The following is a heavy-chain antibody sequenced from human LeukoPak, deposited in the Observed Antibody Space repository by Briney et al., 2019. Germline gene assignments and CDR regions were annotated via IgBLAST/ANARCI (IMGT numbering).Heavy chain of an antibody. J-gene: IGHJ5*02. CDR3: ARVRASGPLAPLDT. CDR2: IFWNSDKT. Sequence: GGSLRLSCAASGFRFSDFAMSWVRQPPGKGLEWVAGIFWNSDKTTYGESVKGRVAISRDNTKRTLFLQLESLVVEDTAVYYCARVRASGPLAPLDTWGQGTLAT. V-gene: IGHV3-20*04. CDR1: GFRFSDFA. D-gene: IGHD1-26*01.